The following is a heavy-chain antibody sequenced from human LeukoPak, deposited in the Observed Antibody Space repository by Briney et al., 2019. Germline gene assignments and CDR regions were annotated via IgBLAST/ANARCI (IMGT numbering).Heavy chain of an antibody. CDR1: GGSFSGYY. D-gene: IGHD3-22*01. J-gene: IGHJ4*02. V-gene: IGHV4-34*01. CDR2: INHSGST. Sequence: SETLSLTCAVYGGSFSGYYWSWIRRPPGKGLEWIGEINHSGSTNYNPSLKSRVTISVDTSKNQSSLKLSSVTAADTAVYYCAREKGTYYYDSSGPSYYFDYWGQGTLVTVSS. CDR3: AREKGTYYYDSSGPSYYFDY.